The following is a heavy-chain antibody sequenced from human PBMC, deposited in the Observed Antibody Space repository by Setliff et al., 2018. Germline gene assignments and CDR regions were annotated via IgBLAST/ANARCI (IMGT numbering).Heavy chain of an antibody. CDR1: GGTFSSKA. Sequence: SVKVSCKASGGTFSSKAISWVRQAPGQGLEWMGGFIPSFGTANYAQKFQGRLTITADESTSTAYMELSSLRSEDTAVYYCARERGYYLERTNYYYYFDYWGQGTLVTVSS. CDR3: ARERGYYLERTNYYYYFDY. CDR2: FIPSFGTA. J-gene: IGHJ4*02. V-gene: IGHV1-69*13. D-gene: IGHD3-22*01.